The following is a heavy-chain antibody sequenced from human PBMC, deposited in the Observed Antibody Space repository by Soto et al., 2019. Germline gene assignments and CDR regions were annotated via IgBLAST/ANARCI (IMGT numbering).Heavy chain of an antibody. J-gene: IGHJ4*02. V-gene: IGHV3-30*03. CDR1: GSPFATYG. CDR3: ARELVTGYYNVIEY. Sequence: GGALRVSCAASGSPFATYGMHWVREGPGKGLEWVAVISYDVRNKFYADSVKDRFTISRDNSKNTLYLEMNSLRAEDTAVYYCARELVTGYYNVIEYWGQEDQLTVSS. D-gene: IGHD3-9*01. CDR2: ISYDVRNK.